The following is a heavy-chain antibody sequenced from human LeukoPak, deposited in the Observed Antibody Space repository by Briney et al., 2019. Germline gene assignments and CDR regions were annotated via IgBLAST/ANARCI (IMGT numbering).Heavy chain of an antibody. CDR3: ARGTTTGYRTSWFDY. Sequence: GGSLRLSCVASGFTFSHYSMNWVRQAPGKGLEWVSSIRFTGSYIYYADSVKGRFTISRDNAKNSLYLQMNSLRAEDTAVYYCARGTTTGYRTSWFDYWGQGTLVTVSS. D-gene: IGHD6-13*01. CDR1: GFTFSHYS. V-gene: IGHV3-21*01. J-gene: IGHJ4*02. CDR2: IRFTGSYI.